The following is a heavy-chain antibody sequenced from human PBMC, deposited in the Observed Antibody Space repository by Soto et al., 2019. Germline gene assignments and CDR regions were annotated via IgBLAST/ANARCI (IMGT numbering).Heavy chain of an antibody. V-gene: IGHV4-59*01. CDR1: GGSIGSYY. Sequence: SETLSLTCTVSGGSIGSYYWSWIRQPPGKGLEWIGYIYYSGSTNYNPSLKSRVTISVDTSKNQFSLKLSSVTAADTAVYYCARVGYSSSGARVGYYYYYYMDVWGKGTTVTVSS. CDR3: ARVGYSSSGARVGYYYYYYMDV. CDR2: IYYSGST. D-gene: IGHD6-13*01. J-gene: IGHJ6*03.